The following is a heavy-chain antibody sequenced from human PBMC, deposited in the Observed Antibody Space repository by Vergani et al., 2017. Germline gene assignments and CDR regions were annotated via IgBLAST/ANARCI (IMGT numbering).Heavy chain of an antibody. V-gene: IGHV1-46*03. J-gene: IGHJ4*02. CDR2: INPMCGHT. D-gene: IGHD3-9*01. Sequence: QVQLVQSGAEVKKSGASVKVSCKTSGYTFSNYYMHWLRQAPGQGLEWMGIINPMCGHTNHAQKFQGRVTMTRETSPITVYMELSSLRSEDTAIYYFARGDYGILTGYRYWVQGTLVTVSA. CDR1: GYTFSNYY. CDR3: ARGDYGILTGYRY.